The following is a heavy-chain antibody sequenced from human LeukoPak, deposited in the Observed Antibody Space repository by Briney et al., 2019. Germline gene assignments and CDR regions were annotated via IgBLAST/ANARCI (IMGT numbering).Heavy chain of an antibody. D-gene: IGHD3-16*01. CDR3: AKDPLGMRYFDY. V-gene: IGHV3-48*01. CDR1: GFTFSTYS. Sequence: PGGSLRLSCAASGFTFSTYSMNWVRQAPGKGLEWVSYISSSGSTIYSADSVKGRFTISRDNAKNSLYLQMSTLRAEDTAVYYCAKDPLGMRYFDYWGQGTLVTVSS. J-gene: IGHJ4*02. CDR2: ISSSGSTI.